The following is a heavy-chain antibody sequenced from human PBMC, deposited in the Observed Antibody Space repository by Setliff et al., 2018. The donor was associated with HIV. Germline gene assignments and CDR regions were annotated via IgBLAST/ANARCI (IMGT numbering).Heavy chain of an antibody. CDR3: ARGLSSQTYWGTRPLGLDY. CDR2: IYTSGIT. CDR1: GDSISSYY. J-gene: IGHJ4*01. V-gene: IGHV4-4*08. D-gene: IGHD2-2*01. Sequence: PSETLSLTCTVSGDSISSYYWSWIRQPPGKGLEWIGYIYTSGITDYNPSLKSRVTISGDTSKNQFSLKLSSVTAADTAVYYCARGLSSQTYWGTRPLGLDYWGQGSLVTVSS.